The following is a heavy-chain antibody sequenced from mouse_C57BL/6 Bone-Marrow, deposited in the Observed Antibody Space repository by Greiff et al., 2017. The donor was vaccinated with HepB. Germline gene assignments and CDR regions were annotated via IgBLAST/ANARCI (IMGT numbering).Heavy chain of an antibody. J-gene: IGHJ2*01. D-gene: IGHD2-1*01. CDR2: IYPGDGDT. V-gene: IGHV1-82*01. CDR3: ANRNYETFFDY. Sequence: VQLQQSGPELVKPGASVKISCKASGYAFSSSWLNWVKQRPGKGLEWIGRIYPGDGDTNYNGKFKGKATLTADNSSSTAYMQLSRLTSEASAVYFCANRNYETFFDYWGQGTTLTVAS. CDR1: GYAFSSSW.